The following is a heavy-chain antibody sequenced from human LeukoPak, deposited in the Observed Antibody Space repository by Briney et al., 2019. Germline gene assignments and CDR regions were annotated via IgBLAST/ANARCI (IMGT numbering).Heavy chain of an antibody. V-gene: IGHV3-30*18. D-gene: IGHD5-18*01. CDR2: ISYDGSNK. Sequence: PGGSLRLSCAASGFTFSSYGMHWVRQAPGKGLEWVAVISYDGSNKYYADSVKGRFTISRDNSKDTLYLQMNSLRAEDTAVYYCAKDLGHVDTAMVIGGQIYYYYYGMDVWGQGTTVTVSS. CDR1: GFTFSSYG. J-gene: IGHJ6*02. CDR3: AKDLGHVDTAMVIGGQIYYYYYGMDV.